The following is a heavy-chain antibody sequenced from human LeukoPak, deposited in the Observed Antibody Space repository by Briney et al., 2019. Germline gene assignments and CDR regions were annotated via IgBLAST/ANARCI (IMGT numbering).Heavy chain of an antibody. CDR2: IHPGDSDT. CDR1: GYSFTTFW. V-gene: IGHV5-51*01. D-gene: IGHD5-18*01. Sequence: GESLKISCKGSGYSFTTFWIGWVRHMPGKVLELMGIIHPGDSDTTYSPSFQGQITISVDKSISTAYLQWSSLKASDTAIYYCARSYTLMAFFDYWGQGTLVTVSS. CDR3: ARSYTLMAFFDY. J-gene: IGHJ4*02.